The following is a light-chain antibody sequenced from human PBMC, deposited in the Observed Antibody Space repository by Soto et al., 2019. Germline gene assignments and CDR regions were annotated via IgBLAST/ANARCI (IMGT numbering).Light chain of an antibody. V-gene: IGKV3-11*01. Sequence: EIVLTQSPATLSLSPGERATLSCRASQSVDSYLTWYQQKPGQAPRLLIYDVSKRATGIPVRFSGSGSGTDFTLTISSLEPEDVAVYYCQQRRNWPLTFGGGIKVDIK. CDR2: DVS. J-gene: IGKJ4*01. CDR3: QQRRNWPLT. CDR1: QSVDSY.